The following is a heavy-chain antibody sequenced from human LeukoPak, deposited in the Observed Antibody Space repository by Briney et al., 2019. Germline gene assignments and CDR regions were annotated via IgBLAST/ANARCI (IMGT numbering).Heavy chain of an antibody. D-gene: IGHD2-21*01. CDR1: GYSFTDYY. CDR2: INPNSGGT. CDR3: ARADRLHGGPYLIGP. V-gene: IGHV1-2*02. Sequence: GASVKVSCKTSGYSFTDYYMHWVRQAPGQGLEWMGWINPNSGGTSSARKFQGRATMTRDTSIATVYMEVSWLTSDDTAIYYCARADRLHGGPYLIGPWGQGTLVTVSS. J-gene: IGHJ5*02.